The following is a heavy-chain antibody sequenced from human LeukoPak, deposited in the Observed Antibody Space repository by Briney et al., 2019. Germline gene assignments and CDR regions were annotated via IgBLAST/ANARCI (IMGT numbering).Heavy chain of an antibody. CDR3: ASVSVFYYMDV. CDR2: IYYSGST. Sequence: SETLSLTCTVSGGSISSSSYYWGWIRQPPGKGLEWIGSIYYSGSTYYNPSLKSRVTISVDTSKNQFSLKLSSVTAADTAVYYCASVSVFYYMDVWGKGTTVTVSS. CDR1: GGSISSSSYY. V-gene: IGHV4-39*07. J-gene: IGHJ6*03. D-gene: IGHD3-16*01.